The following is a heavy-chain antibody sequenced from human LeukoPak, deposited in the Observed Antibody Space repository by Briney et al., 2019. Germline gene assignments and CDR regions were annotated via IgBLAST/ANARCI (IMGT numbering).Heavy chain of an antibody. J-gene: IGHJ5*02. CDR2: IYHSGST. D-gene: IGHD3-3*01. V-gene: IGHV4-30-2*01. CDR1: GGSISSGGYS. Sequence: SETLSFTCAVSGGSISSGGYSWSWIRQPPGKGLEWIGYIYHSGSTYYNPSLKSRVTISVDRSKNQFSLKLGSVTAADTAVYYCARRIGFEGSGPNWFDPWGQGTLVTVSS. CDR3: ARRIGFEGSGPNWFDP.